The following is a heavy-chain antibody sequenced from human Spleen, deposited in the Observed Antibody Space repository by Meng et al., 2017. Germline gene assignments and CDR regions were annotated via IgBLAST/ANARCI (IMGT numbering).Heavy chain of an antibody. Sequence: GSLRLSCTVSGGSISSSSYYWGWIRQPPGKGLQWIGSIYYSGDTYYNPSVKSRVTMSVDTSKNQFSLRLSSVIAADMAVYHCARGPDRSGYYGAFDIWGQGTMVTVSS. V-gene: IGHV4-39*07. CDR2: IYYSGDT. D-gene: IGHD3-22*01. CDR1: GGSISSSSYY. CDR3: ARGPDRSGYYGAFDI. J-gene: IGHJ3*02.